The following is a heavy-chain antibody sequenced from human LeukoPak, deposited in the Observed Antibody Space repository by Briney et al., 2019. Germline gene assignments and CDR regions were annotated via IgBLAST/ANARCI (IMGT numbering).Heavy chain of an antibody. CDR1: GFTFSYYW. J-gene: IGHJ5*02. CDR2: LNEHGSDE. V-gene: IGHV3-7*01. D-gene: IGHD5-12*01. CDR3: VRSPDESCYVPS. Sequence: GGSLRLSCAASGFTFSYYWMSWVRQAPGKGLEWVANLNEHGSDEYYVESVMGRFTISRDNAKKSVYLHMNSLRTEDTAVYFCVRSPDESCYVPSWGQGSLVTVSS.